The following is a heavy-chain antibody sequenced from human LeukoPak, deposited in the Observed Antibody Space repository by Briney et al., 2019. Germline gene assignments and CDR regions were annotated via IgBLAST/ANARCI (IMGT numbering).Heavy chain of an antibody. V-gene: IGHV4-38-2*01. J-gene: IGHJ4*02. D-gene: IGHD1-26*01. CDR1: GYSIRSGYY. CDR2: IYHSGST. CDR3: ARLGGRNIFHDY. Sequence: PSETLSLTCAVSGYSIRSGYYWGWIRQPPGKGLEWIGSIYHSGSTYYNPSLTSRVTISVDTSKNQFSLKLSSVTAADTAVYYCARLGGRNIFHDYWGRGTLVTVSS.